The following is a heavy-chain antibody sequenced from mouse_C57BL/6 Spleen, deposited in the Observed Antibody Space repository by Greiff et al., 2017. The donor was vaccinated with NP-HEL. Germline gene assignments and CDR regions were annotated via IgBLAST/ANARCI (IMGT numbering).Heavy chain of an antibody. CDR2: INPNNGGT. CDR1: GYTFTDYY. Sequence: EVKLQQSGPELVKPGASVKISCKASGYTFTDYYMNWVKQSHGKSLEWIGDINPNNGGTSYNQKFKGKATLTVDKSSSTAYMELRSLTSEDSAVYYCASRVRYYFDYWGQGTTLTVSS. V-gene: IGHV1-26*01. CDR3: ASRVRYYFDY. D-gene: IGHD1-1*01. J-gene: IGHJ2*01.